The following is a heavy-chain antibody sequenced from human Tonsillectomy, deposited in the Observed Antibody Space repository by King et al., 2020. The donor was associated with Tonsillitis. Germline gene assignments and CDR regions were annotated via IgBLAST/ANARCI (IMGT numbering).Heavy chain of an antibody. J-gene: IGHJ4*02. CDR2: IRGSGLTT. V-gene: IGHV3-23*04. CDR1: GFTFSNYA. D-gene: IGHD2-21*01. CDR3: AKDTGRDLFFDY. Sequence: EVQLVESGGGLVQPGGSLRLSFAASGFTFSNYAMSWFRQAPGKGLEWVSAIRGSGLTTYYADSVKGRFTVSRDNSKNTLYLQMSSLRAEDTAVYYCAKDTGRDLFFDYWGQGTLVTVSS.